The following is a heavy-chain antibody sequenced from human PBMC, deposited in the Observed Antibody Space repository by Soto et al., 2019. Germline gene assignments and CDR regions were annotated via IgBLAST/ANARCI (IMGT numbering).Heavy chain of an antibody. D-gene: IGHD6-13*01. CDR3: AKDLGRWQQLVSFYYGMDV. CDR1: GFTFSSYG. CDR2: ISYDGSNK. Sequence: GGSLRLSYAASGFTFSSYGMHWVRQAPGKGLEWVAVISYDGSNKYYADSVKGRFTISRDNSKNTLYLQMNSLRAEDTAVYYCAKDLGRWQQLVSFYYGMDVWGQGTTVTVSS. J-gene: IGHJ6*02. V-gene: IGHV3-30*18.